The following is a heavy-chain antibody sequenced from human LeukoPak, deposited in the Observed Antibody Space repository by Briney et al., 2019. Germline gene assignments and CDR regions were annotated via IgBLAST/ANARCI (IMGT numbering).Heavy chain of an antibody. CDR3: ARGVSRYYYDSSGYYY. J-gene: IGHJ4*02. Sequence: SETLSLTCAVYGGSFSGYYWSWLRQPPGKGLEWIGEINHSGSTNYNPSLKSRVTISVDTSKNQFSLKLSSVTAADTAVYYCARGVSRYYYDSSGYYYWGQGTLVTVSS. CDR1: GGSFSGYY. V-gene: IGHV4-34*01. CDR2: INHSGST. D-gene: IGHD3-22*01.